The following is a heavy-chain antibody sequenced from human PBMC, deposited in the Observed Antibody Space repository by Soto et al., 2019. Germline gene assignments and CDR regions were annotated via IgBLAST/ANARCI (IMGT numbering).Heavy chain of an antibody. Sequence: PSETLSLTCTVSGGSISSGDYYWSWIRRPPGKGLEWIGYIYYSGSTYYNPSLKSRVTISVDTSKNQFSLKLSSVTAADTAVYYWARDRVGGRFLDCLSAGGNGFDPGGKETLVTVPS. CDR3: ARDRVGGRFLDCLSAGGNGFDP. CDR1: GGSISSGDYY. V-gene: IGHV4-30-4*01. D-gene: IGHD3-3*01. J-gene: IGHJ5*02. CDR2: IYYSGST.